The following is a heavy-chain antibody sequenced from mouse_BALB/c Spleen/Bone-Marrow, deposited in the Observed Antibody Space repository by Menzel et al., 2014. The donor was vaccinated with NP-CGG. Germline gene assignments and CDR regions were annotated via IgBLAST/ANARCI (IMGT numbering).Heavy chain of an antibody. CDR2: ISYDGSN. CDR1: GYSITGGYF. Sequence: LVESGPGLVKPSQSLSLTCSVTGYSITGGYFWNWIRQFPGNKLGWMGYISYDGSNNYNPSLKNRISIIRDTSRNQFFLKLNSVTTEDTAEYFCTRALMIVTGPMDYWGQGTSVTVSS. V-gene: IGHV3-6*02. CDR3: TRALMIVTGPMDY. D-gene: IGHD2-4*01. J-gene: IGHJ4*01.